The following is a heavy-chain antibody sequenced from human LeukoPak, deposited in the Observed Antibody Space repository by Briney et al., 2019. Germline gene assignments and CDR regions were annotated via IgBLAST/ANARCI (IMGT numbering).Heavy chain of an antibody. D-gene: IGHD2-15*01. V-gene: IGHV4-4*02. CDR1: GDSINSLDL. J-gene: IGHJ1*01. CDR3: ASGPLHSSVQH. CDR2: MYLSGTT. Sequence: SGTLSLTCTVSGDSINSLDLWCWVRQPPGKGLEWIGEMYLSGTTHSNPSVKSRVTISIDKSKNQFFLNLSSVTAADTAVYYCASGPLHSSVQHWGQGTLVTVSS.